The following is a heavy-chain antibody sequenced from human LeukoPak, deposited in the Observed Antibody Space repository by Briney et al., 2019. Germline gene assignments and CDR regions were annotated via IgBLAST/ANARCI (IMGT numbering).Heavy chain of an antibody. V-gene: IGHV3-23*01. CDR2: ISGSGGST. J-gene: IGHJ6*02. Sequence: GESLRLSCAASGFTFSSYAMSWVRQAPGKGLEWVSAISGSGGSTYYADSVKGRFTISTDNSKNTLYLQMNSLRAEDTAVYYCAKDGHVLLWFASHLHYSGMDVWGQGTTVTVSS. D-gene: IGHD3-10*01. CDR1: GFTFSSYA. CDR3: AKDGHVLLWFASHLHYSGMDV.